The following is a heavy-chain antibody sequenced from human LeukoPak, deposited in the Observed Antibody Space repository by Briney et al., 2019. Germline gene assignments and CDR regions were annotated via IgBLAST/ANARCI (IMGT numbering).Heavy chain of an antibody. CDR1: GFTFSSYG. Sequence: GGSLRLSCAGSGFTFSSYGMHWVRQAPGKGLEWVAVISYDGSDKYYADSVKGRFTISRDNSKNTVYLQMDSLRTEDTAVYYCANNWNLDFWGQGTLVTVSS. CDR3: ANNWNLDF. D-gene: IGHD1-1*01. CDR2: ISYDGSDK. J-gene: IGHJ4*02. V-gene: IGHV3-30*18.